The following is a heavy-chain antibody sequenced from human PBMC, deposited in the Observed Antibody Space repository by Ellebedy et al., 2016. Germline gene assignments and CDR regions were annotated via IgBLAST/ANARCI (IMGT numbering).Heavy chain of an antibody. CDR1: GFTFSSYS. Sequence: GESLKISXAASGFTFSSYSMSWVRQAPGKGLEWVANIKQDGSEKKYVDSVKGRFSISRDNTKNSLYLQMNSLRAEDTAVYYCARDQLQYRGGMDVWGQGATVTVSS. J-gene: IGHJ6*02. D-gene: IGHD3-9*01. CDR2: IKQDGSEK. V-gene: IGHV3-7*01. CDR3: ARDQLQYRGGMDV.